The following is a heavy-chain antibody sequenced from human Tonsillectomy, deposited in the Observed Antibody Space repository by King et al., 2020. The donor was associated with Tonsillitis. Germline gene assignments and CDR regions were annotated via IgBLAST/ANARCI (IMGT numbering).Heavy chain of an antibody. Sequence: VQLVESGGGLVQPGGSLRLSCAASGFTFSSYEMNWVRQVPGKGLGGVSYISSSGSTIYYEDSVKGRFTISRDNAKNSLYLQMNRLRAEDTAVYYCAREGIDYYDSSGYYRVDAFDIWGQGTMVTVSS. J-gene: IGHJ3*02. CDR1: GFTFSSYE. D-gene: IGHD3-22*01. CDR2: ISSSGSTI. CDR3: AREGIDYYDSSGYYRVDAFDI. V-gene: IGHV3-48*03.